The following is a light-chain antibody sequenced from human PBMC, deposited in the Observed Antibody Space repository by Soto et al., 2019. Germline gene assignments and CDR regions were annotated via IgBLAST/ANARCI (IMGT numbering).Light chain of an antibody. V-gene: IGKV3-20*01. CDR2: GSS. CDR1: QTISSSF. J-gene: IGKJ2*01. CDR3: QQFGISPRT. Sequence: EIVLTQSPGTLSLFPGERATLSCRASQTISSSFVAWYQQKPGQAPRLLIYGSSTRATGIPDRFSGSGSGTDFTLTLTRLDPEDFAVYYCQQFGISPRTFGQGTKLE.